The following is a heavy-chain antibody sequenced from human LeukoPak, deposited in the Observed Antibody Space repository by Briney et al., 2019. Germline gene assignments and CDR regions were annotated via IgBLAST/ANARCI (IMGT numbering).Heavy chain of an antibody. CDR2: INPNSGGT. CDR1: GGTFSSYA. J-gene: IGHJ6*02. CDR3: ARDLYQLLLYYYYGMDV. D-gene: IGHD2-2*01. V-gene: IGHV1-2*02. Sequence: ASVKVSCKASGGTFSSYAISWVRQAPGQGLEWMGWINPNSGGTNYAQKSQGRVTMTRDTSISTAYMELSRLRSDDTAVYYCARDLYQLLLYYYYGMDVWGQGTTVTVSS.